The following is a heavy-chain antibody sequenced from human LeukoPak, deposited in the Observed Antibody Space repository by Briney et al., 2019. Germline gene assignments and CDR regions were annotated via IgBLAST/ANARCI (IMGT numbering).Heavy chain of an antibody. V-gene: IGHV4-34*01. CDR1: GGSFSDYN. CDR3: VRGLDLEGLDY. J-gene: IGHJ4*02. CDR2: INDSGRT. D-gene: IGHD1-1*01. Sequence: PSETLSLTCAVYGGSFSDYNWSWLRQSPEKGLEWIGKINDSGRTHYNPSLKSRVTISVDTAKYQFSLSLSSLTAADTAVYYCVRGLDLEGLDYWGQGTLVTVSS.